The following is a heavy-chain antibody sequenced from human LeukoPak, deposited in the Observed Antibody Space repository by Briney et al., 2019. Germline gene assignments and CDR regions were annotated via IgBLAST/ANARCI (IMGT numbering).Heavy chain of an antibody. D-gene: IGHD6-19*01. CDR2: ISWNSGSI. J-gene: IGHJ4*02. CDR3: AKSRFDSSGFDY. V-gene: IGHV3-9*01. CDR1: GFTFDDYA. Sequence: GGSLRLSCAASGFTFDDYAMHWVRQAPGKGLEWVSGISWNSGSIGYADSVKGRFTISRDNAKNSLYLQMNSLRAEDTALYYCAKSRFDSSGFDYWGQGTLVTVSS.